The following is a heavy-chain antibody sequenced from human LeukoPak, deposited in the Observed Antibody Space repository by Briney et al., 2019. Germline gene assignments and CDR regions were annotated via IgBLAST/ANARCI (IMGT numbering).Heavy chain of an antibody. D-gene: IGHD3-10*01. CDR2: ITYNSGTI. CDR3: ARGGYGSGSPGY. Sequence: PGGSLRLSCAASGFTFRSYAMQWVRQAPGKGLEWVSYITYNSGTIFYADSVKGRFTISRDNSKNSLYLQMNSLRAEDTALYYCARGGYGSGSPGYWGQGTLVTVSS. CDR1: GFTFRSYA. J-gene: IGHJ4*02. V-gene: IGHV3-48*04.